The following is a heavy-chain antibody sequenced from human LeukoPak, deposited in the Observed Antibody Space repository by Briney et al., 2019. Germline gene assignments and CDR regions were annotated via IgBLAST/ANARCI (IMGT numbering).Heavy chain of an antibody. CDR3: ASSTYYYDSSGLGWYFDL. Sequence: SETLSLTCTVSGGSISSSSYYWGWIRQPPGKGLEWIGSIYYSGSTYYNPSLKSRVTISVDMSKNQFSLKLSSVTAADTAVYYCASSTYYYDSSGLGWYFDLWGRGTLVTVSS. CDR1: GGSISSSSYY. D-gene: IGHD3-22*01. CDR2: IYYSGST. J-gene: IGHJ2*01. V-gene: IGHV4-39*07.